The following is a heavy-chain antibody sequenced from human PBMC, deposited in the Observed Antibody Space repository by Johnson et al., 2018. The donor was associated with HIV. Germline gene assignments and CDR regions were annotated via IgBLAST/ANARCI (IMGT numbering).Heavy chain of an antibody. D-gene: IGHD3-10*01. CDR1: GFIFSNHD. V-gene: IGHV3-66*01. Sequence: VQLVESGGGVVQPGRSLRLSCTASGFIFSNHDIDWVRQAPGKGLEWVSVIYSGGSTYYADSVKGRFTISRDNSKNTVYLQMNSLRVEDTAVYYCARDRGLDAFDIWGQGTMVTVSS. CDR2: IYSGGST. J-gene: IGHJ3*02. CDR3: ARDRGLDAFDI.